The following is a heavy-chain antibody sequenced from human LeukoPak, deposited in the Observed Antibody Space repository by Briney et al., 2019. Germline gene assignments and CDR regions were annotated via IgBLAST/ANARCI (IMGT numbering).Heavy chain of an antibody. Sequence: AGSLRLSCAAYGFTFSSYWMHWVRQAPGKGLEWVSRINSDGGSTTYADSVKGRFTISRDNAKNTMYLQMSSLGADDSAVYYCGRGGLTGQMAAFDYWGQGALVTVST. V-gene: IGHV3-74*01. CDR2: INSDGGST. D-gene: IGHD3-9*01. CDR1: GFTFSSYW. J-gene: IGHJ4*02. CDR3: GRGGLTGQMAAFDY.